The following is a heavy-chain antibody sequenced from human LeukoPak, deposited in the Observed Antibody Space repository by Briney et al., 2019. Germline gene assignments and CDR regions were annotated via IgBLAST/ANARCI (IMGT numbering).Heavy chain of an antibody. J-gene: IGHJ4*02. CDR3: AKALRVSAGRELEY. CDR1: GLTFSTYA. Sequence: GGSLRLSCSASGLTFSTYAMSWVRQAPEKGLEWVSTFGVSGDTYYADSVKGRFTISRDNSKNTLYLQLNSLPAEDTAIYYCAKALRVSAGRELEYWGQGTLLTVSS. D-gene: IGHD3-10*01. CDR2: FGVSGDT. V-gene: IGHV3-23*01.